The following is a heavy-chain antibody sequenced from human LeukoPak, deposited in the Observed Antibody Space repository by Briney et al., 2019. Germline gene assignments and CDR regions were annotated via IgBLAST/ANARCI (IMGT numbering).Heavy chain of an antibody. J-gene: IGHJ1*01. CDR2: MYDSGST. CDR1: GGSISSSSYY. CDR3: ARLGIVGSAEYFQH. D-gene: IGHD3-22*01. Sequence: SETLPLTCTVSGGSISSSSYYWNWIRQPPGKGLEWIGSMYDSGSTYYNPSLKSRVTISVDMSKNQFSLKLSSVTAADTAVYYCARLGIVGSAEYFQHWGQGTLVTVSS. V-gene: IGHV4-39*01.